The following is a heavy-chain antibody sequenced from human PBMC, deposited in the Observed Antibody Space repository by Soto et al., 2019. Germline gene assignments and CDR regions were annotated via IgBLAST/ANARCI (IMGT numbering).Heavy chain of an antibody. Sequence: SETLSLTCAVYGGTFSGNYWTVIRLLPGTGLEWIGEINHSGSTNYNPSLKSRVTISVDTSKNQFSLKLSSVTAADTAVYYCARGASGYYDSSGYYTPYYFDYWGQGTLVTVS. CDR2: INHSGST. CDR1: GGTFSGNY. CDR3: ARGASGYYDSSGYYTPYYFDY. V-gene: IGHV4-34*01. D-gene: IGHD3-22*01. J-gene: IGHJ4*02.